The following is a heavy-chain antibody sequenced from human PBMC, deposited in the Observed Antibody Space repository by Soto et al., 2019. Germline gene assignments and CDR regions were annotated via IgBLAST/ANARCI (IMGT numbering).Heavy chain of an antibody. CDR1: CGSISSSSYY. V-gene: IGHV4-39*02. CDR2: IYYSGST. CDR3: ARESHIAVAGTSYYYGMDV. D-gene: IGHD6-19*01. Sequence: PSDTLSLTCTVSCGSISSSSYYWGWIRQPPGKGLEWIGSIYYSGSTYYNPSLKSRVTISVDTSKNQFSLKLSSVTAADTAVYYSARESHIAVAGTSYYYGMDVWGQGTTVTVSS. J-gene: IGHJ6*02.